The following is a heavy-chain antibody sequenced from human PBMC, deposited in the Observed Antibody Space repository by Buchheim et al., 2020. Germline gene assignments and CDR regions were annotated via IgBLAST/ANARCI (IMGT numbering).Heavy chain of an antibody. CDR2: IYYSGST. J-gene: IGHJ5*02. V-gene: IGHV4-39*01. Sequence: QLQLQESGPGLVKPSETLSLTCTVSGGSTSSSSYYWGWIRQPPGKGLEWIGSIYYSGSTYYNPSLKSRVTISVDTSKNQFSLKLSSVTAADTAVYYCASGGRSIAARRVSWFDPWGQGTL. CDR3: ASGGRSIAARRVSWFDP. CDR1: GGSTSSSSYY. D-gene: IGHD6-6*01.